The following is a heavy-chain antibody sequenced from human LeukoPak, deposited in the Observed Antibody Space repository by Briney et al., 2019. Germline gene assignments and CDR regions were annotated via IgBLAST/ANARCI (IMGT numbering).Heavy chain of an antibody. CDR1: GGSISSGGYY. V-gene: IGHV4-31*03. CDR3: ARDNMRSYLDY. Sequence: PSETLSLTCTVSGGSISSGGYYWSWIRQHPGKGLEWIGYIYYSGNTSYNPSLKSRVTLSVDTSKNQFSLNLSSVTAADTAVYFCARDNMRSYLDYWGQGTLVTVSS. J-gene: IGHJ4*02. CDR2: IYYSGNT. D-gene: IGHD3-16*02.